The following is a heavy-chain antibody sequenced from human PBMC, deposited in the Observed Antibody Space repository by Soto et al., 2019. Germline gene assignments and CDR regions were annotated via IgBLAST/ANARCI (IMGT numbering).Heavy chain of an antibody. CDR3: ARSKSGSYYLNRNFDF. CDR2: ISYDGSNK. J-gene: IGHJ2*01. CDR1: GFTFSSYA. D-gene: IGHD1-26*01. V-gene: IGHV3-30-3*01. Sequence: QVQLVESGGGVVQPGRSLRLSCAASGFTFSSYAMHWVRQAPGKGLEWVAVISYDGSNKYYADSVKGRFTISRDNSKNTLYLRTNSLITQDTAVYYRARSKSGSYYLNRNFDFSGRGTLVTVSS.